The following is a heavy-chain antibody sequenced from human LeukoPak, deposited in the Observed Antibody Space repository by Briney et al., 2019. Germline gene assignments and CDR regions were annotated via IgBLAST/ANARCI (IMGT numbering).Heavy chain of an antibody. Sequence: GGSLRLSCAGSGFSFSNYYISWVRQAPGKGLEWVANIRQDGSVKNYVDSVKGRFTISRDNTENLVYLQMNSLRVEDTAVYHCARDQEAVPAGDHWGQGTLVTVSS. CDR3: ARDQEAVPAGDH. CDR2: IRQDGSVK. V-gene: IGHV3-7*01. J-gene: IGHJ4*02. D-gene: IGHD6-19*01. CDR1: GFSFSNYY.